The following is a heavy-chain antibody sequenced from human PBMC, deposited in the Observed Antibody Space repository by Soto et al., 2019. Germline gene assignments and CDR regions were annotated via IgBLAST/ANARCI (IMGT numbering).Heavy chain of an antibody. Sequence: GESLRLSCGASGFTFSGYWMHLVRQVPGKGLVWVSRINSDGSSRSYADSVKGRFTISRDNAKNTLHLQMNSLRAEDTAVYYCARVGLGAFDAFDVWGQGTLVTVSS. D-gene: IGHD1-26*01. J-gene: IGHJ3*01. CDR3: ARVGLGAFDAFDV. CDR2: INSDGSSR. V-gene: IGHV3-74*01. CDR1: GFTFSGYW.